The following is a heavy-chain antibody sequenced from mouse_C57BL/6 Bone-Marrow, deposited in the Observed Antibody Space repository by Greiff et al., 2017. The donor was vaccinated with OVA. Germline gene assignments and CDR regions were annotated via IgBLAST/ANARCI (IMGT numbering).Heavy chain of an antibody. CDR3: ARLTTVVGGYFDV. D-gene: IGHD1-1*01. CDR1: GFTFSDYY. CDR2: ISNGGGST. Sequence: EVQRVESGGGLVQPGGSLTLSCAASGFTFSDYYMYWVRQTPEKRLEWVASISNGGGSTYYPDTVKGRFTISRDNAKNTLYLQMSRLKSEDTAMYYCARLTTVVGGYFDVWGTGTTVTVSS. J-gene: IGHJ1*03. V-gene: IGHV5-12*01.